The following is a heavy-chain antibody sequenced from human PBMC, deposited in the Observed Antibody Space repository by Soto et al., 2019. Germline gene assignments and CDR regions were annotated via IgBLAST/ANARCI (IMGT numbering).Heavy chain of an antibody. CDR1: GYTFTSYY. J-gene: IGHJ6*02. V-gene: IGHV1-2*02. Sequence: QVQLVQSGAEVKEPGDSVRVSCEASGYTFTSYYIHWVRQAPGQGFEWMGWVNPKFGDTTYAQDFQGRVSMTRDMSISIVYMELSRLTSDDTAIYYCARNMDYYYGPGSGNGHGFWGQGSTVTVFS. CDR3: ARNMDYYYGPGSGNGHGF. CDR2: VNPKFGDT. D-gene: IGHD3-10*01.